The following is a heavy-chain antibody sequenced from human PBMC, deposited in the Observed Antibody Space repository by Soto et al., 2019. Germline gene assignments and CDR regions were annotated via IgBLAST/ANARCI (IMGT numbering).Heavy chain of an antibody. CDR3: ARDLTMVRGVITKRWFDP. Sequence: GGFLRLSCAASGFTFSSYSMNWVRQAPGKGLEWVSYISSSSSTIYYADSVKGRFTISRDNAKNSLYLQMNSLRDEDTAVYYCARDLTMVRGVITKRWFDPWGQGTLVTVSS. J-gene: IGHJ5*02. V-gene: IGHV3-48*02. CDR1: GFTFSSYS. D-gene: IGHD3-10*01. CDR2: ISSSSSTI.